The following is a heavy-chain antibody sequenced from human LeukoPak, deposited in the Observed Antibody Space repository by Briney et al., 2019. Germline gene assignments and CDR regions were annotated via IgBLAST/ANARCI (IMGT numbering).Heavy chain of an antibody. CDR2: ISTSTSYI. D-gene: IGHD2-2*03. V-gene: IGHV3-21*01. CDR3: ARSVGYCSSTSCYFDY. Sequence: GGSLRLSCAASGFTFTAYTMTWVRQAPGKGLEWVSTISTSTSYIYYADSVKGRFTISRDNAENSLYLQMNSLRAEDTAVYYCARSVGYCSSTSCYFDYLGQGTLVTVSS. CDR1: GFTFTAYT. J-gene: IGHJ4*02.